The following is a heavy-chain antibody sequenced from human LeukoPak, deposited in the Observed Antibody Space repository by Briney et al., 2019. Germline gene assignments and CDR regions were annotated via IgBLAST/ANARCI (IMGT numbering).Heavy chain of an antibody. Sequence: GGSLRLSCAASGFTLSSYWMHWDRQAPGKGLVWVSRINTDGSSTNHADSVKGRFTISRDNSKNTLYLQMNSLRAEDTAVYYCARDGGGLYSSSWFDYWGQGTLVTVSS. V-gene: IGHV3-74*01. D-gene: IGHD6-6*01. CDR2: INTDGSST. CDR3: ARDGGGLYSSSWFDY. CDR1: GFTLSSYW. J-gene: IGHJ4*02.